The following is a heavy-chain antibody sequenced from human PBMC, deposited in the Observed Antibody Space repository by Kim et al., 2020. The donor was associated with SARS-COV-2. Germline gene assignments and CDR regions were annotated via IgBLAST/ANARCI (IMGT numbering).Heavy chain of an antibody. CDR2: STI. V-gene: IGHV3-48*04. D-gene: IGHD5-12*01. J-gene: IGHJ4*02. Sequence: STIYYADPVKGRFTISRDNAKNSLYRQMNSLRAEDTAVYYCARERDVAYWGQGTLVTVSS. CDR3: ARERDVAY.